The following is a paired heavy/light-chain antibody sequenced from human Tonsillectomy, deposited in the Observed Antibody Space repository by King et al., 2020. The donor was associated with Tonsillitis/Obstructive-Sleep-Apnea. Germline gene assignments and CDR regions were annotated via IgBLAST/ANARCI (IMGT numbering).Heavy chain of an antibody. D-gene: IGHD2-15*01. J-gene: IGHJ4*02. V-gene: IGHV4-34*01. CDR2: INHSGST. CDR3: ARDQPKIRYCSGGSCYSRDPYYFDY. Sequence: QVQLQQWGAGLLKPSETLSLTCAVYGGSFSGYYWSWIRQPPGKGLEWIGEINHSGSTNYNPSLKSRVTISEDMSKNQFSLKLSSVTAADTAVYYCARDQPKIRYCSGGSCYSRDPYYFDYWGQGTLVTVSS. CDR1: GGSFSGYY.
Light chain of an antibody. Sequence: QSALTQPASVSGSPGQSITISCTGTSSDVGSYNLVSWYQQLPGKAPKLMIYEVSKRPSGVSNRFSGSKSGNTASLAISGLQAEDEADYYCCSYAGSSTFVVFGGGTKLTVL. J-gene: IGLJ2*01. CDR3: CSYAGSSTFVV. CDR2: EVS. CDR1: SSDVGSYNL. V-gene: IGLV2-23*02.